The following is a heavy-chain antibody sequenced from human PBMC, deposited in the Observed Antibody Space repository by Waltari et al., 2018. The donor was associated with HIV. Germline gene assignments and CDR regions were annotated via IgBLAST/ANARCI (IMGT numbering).Heavy chain of an antibody. V-gene: IGHV3-72*01. Sequence: EVQLVESGGGLVQPGGSLRLSCAASGFTFSDHYMDWVRQAPGKGLQWVGRSRNKANSYTTEYAASVKGRFTISRDGSKDSLYLQMNSLESEDTAVYYCTRVRRGGGSPDYWGQGTLVTVSS. CDR2: SRNKANSYTT. CDR1: GFTFSDHY. D-gene: IGHD3-16*01. J-gene: IGHJ4*02. CDR3: TRVRRGGGSPDY.